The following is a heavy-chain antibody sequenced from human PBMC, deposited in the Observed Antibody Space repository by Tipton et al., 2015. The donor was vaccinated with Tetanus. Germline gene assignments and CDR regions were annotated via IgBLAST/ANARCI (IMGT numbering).Heavy chain of an antibody. CDR3: ARATPSGSYFVRYYSMDV. CDR2: VSDSGST. Sequence: QLVQSGPEVKPSETLSLTCTVSGGSISSADYYWSWIRQPPGKGLEWIGYVSDSGSTYSNPSLRSRIIISVDTSKNQFSLILSSVTAADTAVYYCARATPSGSYFVRYYSMDVWGQGTTVAVSS. J-gene: IGHJ6*02. CDR1: GGSISSADYY. V-gene: IGHV4-30-4*01. D-gene: IGHD3-22*01.